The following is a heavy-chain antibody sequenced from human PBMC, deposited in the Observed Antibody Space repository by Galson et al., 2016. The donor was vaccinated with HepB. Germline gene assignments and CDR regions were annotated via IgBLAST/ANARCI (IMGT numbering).Heavy chain of an antibody. CDR2: IHASGRT. CDR1: GDSVSNGPHY. V-gene: IGHV4-61*02. Sequence: TLSLTCTVSGDSVSNGPHYWTWIRQPAEKGLEWIGRIHASGRTHFNPSLKGRVSISSDTSNNKVSLTLNSVTAADTAVYYCVRETVAERYAEYFHPWGQGTLVTVSS. D-gene: IGHD3-16*02. J-gene: IGHJ1*01. CDR3: VRETVAERYAEYFHP.